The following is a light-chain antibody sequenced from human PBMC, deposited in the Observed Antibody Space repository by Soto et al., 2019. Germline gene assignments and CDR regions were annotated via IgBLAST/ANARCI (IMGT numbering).Light chain of an antibody. CDR3: QQYDNWPWGPFT. Sequence: EIVMTQSPAILSVSPGERVTLSCRASQSVNRNLAWYQQTPGQAPRLLIYGASSRPTGTPDRSSGSASGTHCTLTIPSLQSQDFAVYYCQQYDNWPWGPFTFGPGTRVDAK. V-gene: IGKV3-15*01. J-gene: IGKJ3*01. CDR2: GAS. CDR1: QSVNRN.